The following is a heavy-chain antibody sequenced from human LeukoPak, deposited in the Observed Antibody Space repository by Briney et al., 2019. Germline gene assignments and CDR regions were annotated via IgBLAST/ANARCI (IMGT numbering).Heavy chain of an antibody. Sequence: GGSMRLSCGASGFTFSSHGMHWVRQAPGKGLEWVAVIWYDGSNKYYADSVKGRFTVSRDDSKNTLYLQMNSLRAEDTAVYYCARDDSDAFDIWGQGTMVTVSS. CDR3: ARDDSDAFDI. CDR1: GFTFSSHG. D-gene: IGHD3-3*01. CDR2: IWYDGSNK. J-gene: IGHJ3*02. V-gene: IGHV3-33*01.